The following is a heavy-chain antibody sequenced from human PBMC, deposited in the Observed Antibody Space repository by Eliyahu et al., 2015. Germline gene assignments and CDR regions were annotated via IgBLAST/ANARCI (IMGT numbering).Heavy chain of an antibody. D-gene: IGHD3-10*01. CDR1: GYXFXXYX. Sequence: QVQLVQSGAEVXKPXASVKVSCKAXGYXFXXYXRHWVRQAPGQGLEWMGWINPNSGGTNYAQKFQGWVTMTRDTSISTAYMELSRLRSDDTAVYYCARDFTGDYYGSGSSQFDYWGQGTLVTVSS. J-gene: IGHJ4*02. V-gene: IGHV1-2*04. CDR3: ARDFTGDYYGSGSSQFDY. CDR2: INPNSGGT.